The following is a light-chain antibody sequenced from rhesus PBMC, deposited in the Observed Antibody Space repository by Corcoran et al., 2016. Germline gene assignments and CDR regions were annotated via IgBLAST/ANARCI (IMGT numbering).Light chain of an antibody. CDR3: QQYSSRPFT. Sequence: DIQMTQSPSSLSASVGDTVTITCRASQGISSWLAWYQQKPGKAPKLLIYKASSFQSGVPSRFSGSGSGTDFTLTISSLQSEDFATYYCQQYSSRPFTFGPGTKLDIK. CDR2: KAS. J-gene: IGKJ3*01. V-gene: IGKV1-22*01. CDR1: QGISSW.